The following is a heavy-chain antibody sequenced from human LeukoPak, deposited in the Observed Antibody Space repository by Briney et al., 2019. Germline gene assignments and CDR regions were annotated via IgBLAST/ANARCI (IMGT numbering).Heavy chain of an antibody. J-gene: IGHJ4*02. V-gene: IGHV4-59*01. Sequence: SETLSLTCSVSGGSISSYYWSWIRQPPGKGLEWIGYIFYSGRTSYNPSLKSRVTISVDTSKNHFSLTLSSATAADTAVYYCARGQKYIYGYTVTELGSRYFDYWGQGTLVTVSS. CDR2: IFYSGRT. CDR1: GGSISSYY. CDR3: ARGQKYIYGYTVTELGSRYFDY. D-gene: IGHD5-18*01.